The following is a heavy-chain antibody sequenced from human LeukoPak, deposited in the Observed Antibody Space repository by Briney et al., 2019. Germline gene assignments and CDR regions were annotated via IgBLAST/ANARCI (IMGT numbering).Heavy chain of an antibody. CDR3: ARHVSYYGSGSYYNR. CDR1: GGSFSGYY. D-gene: IGHD3-10*01. Sequence: SETLSLTCAVYGGSFSGYYWSWLRQPPGKGLEWIGEINHSGSTNYNPSLKSRVTISVDTSKNQFSLKLSSVTAADTAVYYCARHVSYYGSGSYYNRWGQGTLVTVSS. V-gene: IGHV4-34*01. CDR2: INHSGST. J-gene: IGHJ4*02.